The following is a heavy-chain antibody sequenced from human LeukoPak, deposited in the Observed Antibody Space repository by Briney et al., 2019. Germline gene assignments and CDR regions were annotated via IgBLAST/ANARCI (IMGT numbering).Heavy chain of an antibody. Sequence: GGSLRLSCAASGFTFSSYEMNWVRQASGKGLEWVSYISSSGSTIYYADSVKGRFTISRDNAKNSLYLQMNSLRAEDTAVYYCARPYSSSSDYWGQGTLVTVSS. D-gene: IGHD6-6*01. J-gene: IGHJ4*02. V-gene: IGHV3-48*03. CDR2: ISSSGSTI. CDR3: ARPYSSSSDY. CDR1: GFTFSSYE.